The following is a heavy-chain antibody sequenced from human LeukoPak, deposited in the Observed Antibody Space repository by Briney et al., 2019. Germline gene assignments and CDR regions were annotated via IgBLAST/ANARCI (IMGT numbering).Heavy chain of an antibody. CDR3: ARDLFQYSSGWYPGY. CDR1: GYTFTSYD. V-gene: IGHV1-8*01. J-gene: IGHJ4*02. CDR2: MNPNSGNT. D-gene: IGHD6-19*01. Sequence: ASVKVSCKASGYTFTSYDINWVRQATGQGLEWMGWMNPNSGNTGYAQKFQGRVTMTRNTSISTAYMELSSLRSDDTAVYYCARDLFQYSSGWYPGYWGQGTLVTVSS.